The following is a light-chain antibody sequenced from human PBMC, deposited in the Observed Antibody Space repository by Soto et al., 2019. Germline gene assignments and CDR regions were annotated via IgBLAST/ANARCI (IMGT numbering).Light chain of an antibody. Sequence: ILLPLSPGTLSLSPGERATLSCSPSQTVITNFLAWYQQKPGQAPRLLIYDASNRATGIPDRFSGSGSGTDFTLTISRLEPEDFAVYYCQQSGSSPLTFGGGTKVDIK. CDR1: QTVITNF. CDR2: DAS. CDR3: QQSGSSPLT. J-gene: IGKJ4*01. V-gene: IGKV3-20*01.